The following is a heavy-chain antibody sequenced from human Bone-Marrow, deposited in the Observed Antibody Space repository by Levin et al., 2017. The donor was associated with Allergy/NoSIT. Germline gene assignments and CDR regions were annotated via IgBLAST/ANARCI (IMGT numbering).Heavy chain of an antibody. CDR1: GYTFAHHW. J-gene: IGHJ3*02. Sequence: GASVKVSCKTSGYTFAHHWIGWVRQIPGKGLEWMGIIYPDDSDTSYSRSFQGQVTISADKSSNTASLQRSSLKASDTGIYYCARAEEGDGMAFDIWGRGTMVTVSS. D-gene: IGHD1-14*01. CDR2: IYPDDSDT. CDR3: ARAEEGDGMAFDI. V-gene: IGHV5-51*01.